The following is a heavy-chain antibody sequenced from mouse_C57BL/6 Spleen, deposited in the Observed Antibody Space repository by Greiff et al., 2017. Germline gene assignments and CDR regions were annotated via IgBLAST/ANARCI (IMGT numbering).Heavy chain of an antibody. Sequence: EVMLVESGGGLVQPGGSLSLSCAASGFTFTDYYMSWVRQPPGKALEWLGFIRNKANGYPTEYSASVKGRFTISRDNSQSILYLQMNALRAEDSATYYGARSVLLHNGGGFDYWGQGTTLTVSS. CDR2: IRNKANGYPT. CDR1: GFTFTDYY. J-gene: IGHJ2*01. CDR3: ARSVLLHNGGGFDY. D-gene: IGHD1-1*01. V-gene: IGHV7-3*01.